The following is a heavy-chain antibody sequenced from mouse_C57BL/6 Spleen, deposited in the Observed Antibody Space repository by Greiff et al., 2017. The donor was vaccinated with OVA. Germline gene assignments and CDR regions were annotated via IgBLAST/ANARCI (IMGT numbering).Heavy chain of an antibody. J-gene: IGHJ2*01. D-gene: IGHD1-1*01. CDR1: GYTFTDYE. CDR2: IDPETGGT. Sequence: VQLVESGAELVRPGASVTLSCKASGYTFTDYEMHWVKQTPVHGLEWIGAIDPETGGTAYNQKFKGKAILTAAQSSSTAYMELRSLTSEGSAVYYCARECELPWGQGTTLTVSS. CDR3: ARECELP. V-gene: IGHV1-15*01.